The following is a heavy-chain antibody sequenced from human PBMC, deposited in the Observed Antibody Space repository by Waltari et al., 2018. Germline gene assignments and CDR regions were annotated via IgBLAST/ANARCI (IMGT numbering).Heavy chain of an antibody. D-gene: IGHD2-15*01. J-gene: IGHJ4*02. CDR3: AKGQGSCSGGSCLRLH. CDR2: IKQDGSEK. CDR1: GFTFSSYW. V-gene: IGHV3-7*01. Sequence: EVQLVESGGGLVQPGGSLRLSCAASGFTFSSYWMSWVRQAPGKGLEWVANIKQDGSEKYYVDSVKGRFTISRDNAKNSLYLQMNSLRAEDTAVYYCAKGQGSCSGGSCLRLHWGQGTLVTVSS.